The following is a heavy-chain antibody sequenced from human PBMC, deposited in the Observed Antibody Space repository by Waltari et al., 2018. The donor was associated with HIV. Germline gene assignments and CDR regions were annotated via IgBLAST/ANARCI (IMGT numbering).Heavy chain of an antibody. Sequence: QVQLQESGPGLVKPSETLSLTCTVSGGSISSYYWSWIRQPPGKGLEWIGYIYYSGSTNYNPSLKSRVTISVDTSKNQFSLKLSSVTAADTAVYYCARWPARYRSFDYWGQGTLVTVSS. CDR1: GGSISSYY. CDR3: ARWPARYRSFDY. J-gene: IGHJ4*02. D-gene: IGHD2-2*02. V-gene: IGHV4-59*08. CDR2: IYYSGST.